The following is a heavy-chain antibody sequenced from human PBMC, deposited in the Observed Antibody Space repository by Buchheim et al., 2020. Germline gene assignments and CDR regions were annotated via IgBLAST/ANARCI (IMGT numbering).Heavy chain of an antibody. CDR2: IIPIFGTP. CDR1: GGTFSKYG. J-gene: IGHJ4*02. V-gene: IGHV1-69*01. Sequence: QVQLVQSGAEVKKPGSSVKVSCKASGGTFSKYGISWVRQAPGKGLEWMGGIIPIFGTPKYAQKFQGRVTIIADESTSTVYMQLSSLRSEDTAVYYCARGGADYGDYVRPLNYWGQGTL. CDR3: ARGGADYGDYVRPLNY. D-gene: IGHD4-17*01.